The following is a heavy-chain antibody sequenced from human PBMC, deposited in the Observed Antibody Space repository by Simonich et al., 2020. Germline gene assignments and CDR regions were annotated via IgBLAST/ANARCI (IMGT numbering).Heavy chain of an antibody. CDR2: SSDDNDNT. V-gene: IGHV1-18*01. J-gene: IGHJ4*02. CDR3: ARDQGGRAAAATDY. Sequence: VQLVQSGAEVKKPGASVKVSCRASGYTFTSYGISWVRQAPEQGLAWMGRSSDDNDNTNYAQKLQGRATMTTDTSTSTAYRELRSLSSDDTAVYYGARDQGGRAAAATDYWGQGTLVTVSS. D-gene: IGHD6-13*01. CDR1: GYTFTSYG.